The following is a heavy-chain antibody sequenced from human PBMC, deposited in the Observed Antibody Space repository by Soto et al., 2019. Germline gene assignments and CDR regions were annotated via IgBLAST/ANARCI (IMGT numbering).Heavy chain of an antibody. Sequence: SVPLSHTCAVYDGSFSGYYWSWIRQPPGKGLEWIGEINHSGSTNYNPSLKSRVTISVDTSKNQFSLKLSSVTAADTAVYYCARGRWYYDTSSYWYRSQGRNFDYWGQGTLVTVSS. CDR3: ARGRWYYDTSSYWYRSQGRNFDY. J-gene: IGHJ4*02. D-gene: IGHD3-22*01. V-gene: IGHV4-34*01. CDR1: DGSFSGYY. CDR2: INHSGST.